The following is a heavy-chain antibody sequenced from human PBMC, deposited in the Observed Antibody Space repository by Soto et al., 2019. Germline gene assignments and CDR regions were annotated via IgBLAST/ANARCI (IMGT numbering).Heavy chain of an antibody. CDR2: ISGSGGST. J-gene: IGHJ5*02. D-gene: IGHD3-10*01. CDR1: GFTFSSYA. CDR3: AKAPMVRDAWFDP. V-gene: IGHV3-23*01. Sequence: EVQLLESGGGLVQPGGSLRLSCAASGFTFSSYAMSWVRQAPGKGLEWVSAISGSGGSTYYADSVKGRFTISRDNSKITLYLKMNSLRAEDTAVYYCAKAPMVRDAWFDPCGQGTLVTVSS.